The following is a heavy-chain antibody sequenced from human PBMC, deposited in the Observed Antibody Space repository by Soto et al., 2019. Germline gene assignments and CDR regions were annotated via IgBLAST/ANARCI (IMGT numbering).Heavy chain of an antibody. CDR1: GGSISSSSYY. Sequence: QLQLQESGPGLVKPSETLSLTCTVSGGSISSSSYYWGWIRQPPGKGLEWIGRIYYSGSTYYNPSLQSRVAIAVDTSKNQFSLKLSSVTAADTAVYYCARRAVWFSSIFGKNYFDYWGQGTLVTVSS. V-gene: IGHV4-39*01. CDR3: ARRAVWFSSIFGKNYFDY. D-gene: IGHD3-3*01. CDR2: IYYSGST. J-gene: IGHJ4*02.